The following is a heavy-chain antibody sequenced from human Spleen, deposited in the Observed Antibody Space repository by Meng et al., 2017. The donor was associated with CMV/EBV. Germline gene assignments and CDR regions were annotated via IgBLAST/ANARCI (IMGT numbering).Heavy chain of an antibody. CDR3: ARYARSSGYYNYYYYYGMDV. D-gene: IGHD3-3*01. CDR2: ITHSGST. Sequence: SETLSLTCAVYGGSFSGYYWSWIRQPPVKGLEWIGEITHSGSTNYNPSLKSRVTISGDTSKNQFSLKLSSVTAADTAVYYCARYARSSGYYNYYYYYGMDVWGQGTTVTVSS. V-gene: IGHV4-34*01. CDR1: GGSFSGYY. J-gene: IGHJ6*02.